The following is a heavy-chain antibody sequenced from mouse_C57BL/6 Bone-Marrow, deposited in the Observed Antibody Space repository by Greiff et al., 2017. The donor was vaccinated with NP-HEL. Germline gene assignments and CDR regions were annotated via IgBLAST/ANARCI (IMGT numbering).Heavy chain of an antibody. CDR1: GYTFTSYG. D-gene: IGHD1-1*01. Sequence: QVQLKQSGAELARPGASVKLSCKASGYTFTSYGISWVKQRTGQGLEWIGEIYPRSGNTYYNEKFKGKATLTADKSSSTAYMELRSLTSEDSAVYFCARSNYYGSSGRFAYWGQGTLVTVSA. V-gene: IGHV1-81*01. CDR2: IYPRSGNT. J-gene: IGHJ3*01. CDR3: ARSNYYGSSGRFAY.